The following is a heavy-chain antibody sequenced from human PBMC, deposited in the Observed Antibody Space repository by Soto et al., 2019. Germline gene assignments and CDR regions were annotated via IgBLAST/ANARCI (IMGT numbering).Heavy chain of an antibody. V-gene: IGHV6-1*01. CDR2: TYYRSKWHY. CDR3: ARDGSGFHWYFDV. Sequence: QVQLQQSGPGLVKPSQTLSLMCDISGDSVSSVTATWSWIRQSPSRGLEWLGRTYYRSKWHYDYAVSVKSRIVITPDTSKNQLTLDLNSVTPEDTAVYFCARDGSGFHWYFDVWGRGTLVTVSS. J-gene: IGHJ2*01. CDR1: GDSVSSVTAT. D-gene: IGHD6-19*01.